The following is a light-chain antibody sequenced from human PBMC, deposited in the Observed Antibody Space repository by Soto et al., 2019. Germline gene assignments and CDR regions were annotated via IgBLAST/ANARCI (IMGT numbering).Light chain of an antibody. J-gene: IGLJ1*01. V-gene: IGLV2-23*02. Sequence: QSALTQPASVSGFPGQSITISCTGTSHDVGRYNLVSWYQQYPGKAPKLIIYEVIKRPSGVSNRFSGSKSGNTASLTVSGLQAEDEADYYCCSYAGIVVFGTGTKLTVL. CDR2: EVI. CDR1: SHDVGRYNL. CDR3: CSYAGIVV.